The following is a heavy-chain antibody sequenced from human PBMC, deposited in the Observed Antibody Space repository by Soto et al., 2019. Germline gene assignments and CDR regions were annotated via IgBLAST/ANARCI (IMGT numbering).Heavy chain of an antibody. V-gene: IGHV4-39*01. CDR2: IYYSGST. CDR3: ARQRGYSYYYGMDV. Sequence: SEPLSLTCTVSGGSISSSSYYWGWIRQPPGKGLEWIGSIYYSGSTYYNPSLKSRVTISVDTSKNQFSLKLSSVTAADTAVYYCARQRGYSYYYGMDVWGQGTTVIVSS. CDR1: GGSISSSSYY. J-gene: IGHJ6*02.